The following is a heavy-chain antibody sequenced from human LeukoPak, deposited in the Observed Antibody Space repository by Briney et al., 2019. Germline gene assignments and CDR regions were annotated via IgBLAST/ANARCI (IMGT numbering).Heavy chain of an antibody. CDR2: INPSGGST. Sequence: ASVKVSCKASGYTCTSYYMHWVRQAPGQGLEWMGIINPSGGSTSYAQKFQGRVTMTRDTSTSTVYMELSSLRSEDTAVYYCARDGIAAAGRLYNWFDPWGQGTLVTVSS. CDR3: ARDGIAAAGRLYNWFDP. J-gene: IGHJ5*02. V-gene: IGHV1-46*01. D-gene: IGHD6-13*01. CDR1: GYTCTSYY.